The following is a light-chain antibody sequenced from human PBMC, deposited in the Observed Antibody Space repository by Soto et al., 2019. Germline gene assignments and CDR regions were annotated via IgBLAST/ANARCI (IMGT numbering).Light chain of an antibody. CDR3: QQYYSTPCT. Sequence: DIAMTQSPDSLAVSLGERATINCKSSQSVLYRSNNKNYLAWYQQKPGQPPKLLIYWASTRESGVPDRFSGSGSGTDFTLTISSLQAEDVAVYYCQQYYSTPCTFGQGTKVEIK. CDR2: WAS. J-gene: IGKJ1*01. V-gene: IGKV4-1*01. CDR1: QSVLYRSNNKNY.